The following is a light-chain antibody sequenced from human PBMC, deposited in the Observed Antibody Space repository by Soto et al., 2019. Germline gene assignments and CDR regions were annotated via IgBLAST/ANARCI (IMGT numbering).Light chain of an antibody. CDR2: GNS. J-gene: IGLJ7*01. CDR1: SSNIGAGYD. CDR3: PSYDSSLGGSV. V-gene: IGLV1-40*01. Sequence: QSVLTQPPSVSGAPGQRVTISCTGSSSNIGAGYDVHWYQQLPGTAPKLLIYGNSNRPSGVPDRFSGSKSGTSASLAITGLQAEDEADYYRPSYDSSLGGSVFGGGTQLTVL.